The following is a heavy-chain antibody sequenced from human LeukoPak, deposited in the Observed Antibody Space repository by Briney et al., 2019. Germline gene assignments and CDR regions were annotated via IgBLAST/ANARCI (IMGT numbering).Heavy chain of an antibody. V-gene: IGHV4-59*01. Sequence: SETLSLTCTVSGGSISSYYRSWIRQPPGKGLEWIGYIYYSGSTNYNPSLKSRVTISVDTSKNQFSLKLSSVTAADTAVYYCARGPYGSGSYGPFDYWGQGTLVTVSS. CDR1: GGSISSYY. D-gene: IGHD3-10*01. CDR3: ARGPYGSGSYGPFDY. CDR2: IYYSGST. J-gene: IGHJ4*02.